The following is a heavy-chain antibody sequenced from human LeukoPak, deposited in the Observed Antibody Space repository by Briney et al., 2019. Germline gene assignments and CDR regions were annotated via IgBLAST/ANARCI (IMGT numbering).Heavy chain of an antibody. J-gene: IGHJ3*02. D-gene: IGHD1-14*01. V-gene: IGHV3-66*01. Sequence: PGGSLRLSCAASGFTVRSNHMTWVRQAPGKGLEWVSGIYSDGSTYYADSVKGRFTISRDNSKNTRHLQMNSLRAEDTAVYYCARANPGDGFDIWGQGTMVNVSP. CDR2: IYSDGST. CDR3: ARANPGDGFDI. CDR1: GFTVRSNH.